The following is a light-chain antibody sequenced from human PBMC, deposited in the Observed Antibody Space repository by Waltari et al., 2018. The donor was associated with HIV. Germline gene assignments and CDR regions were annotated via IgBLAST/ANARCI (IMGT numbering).Light chain of an antibody. V-gene: IGLV7-46*01. CDR1: TGPVTNAHY. CDR2: DTT. Sequence: QAVVTQEPSLTVSPGGTVTLTCDSSTGPVTNAHYPYWLQQRPGQAPMTLIFDTTKRHSGTPARFSGSLLGGKAALTLSGAQSEDEAEYYCLLSYNGARVFGGGTKVTVL. J-gene: IGLJ3*02. CDR3: LLSYNGARV.